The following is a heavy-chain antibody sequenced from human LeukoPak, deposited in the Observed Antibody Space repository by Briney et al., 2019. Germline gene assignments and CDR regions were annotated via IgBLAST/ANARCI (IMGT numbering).Heavy chain of an antibody. CDR1: GGSISSYY. J-gene: IGHJ4*02. D-gene: IGHD3-10*01. CDR2: IYNSGSA. Sequence: SETLSLTCTVSGGSISSYYWSWIRQPPGKGLEWIGYIYNSGSANYNPSLKSRVTISVDTSKNQFSLKLSSVTAADTALYYCARGYGSGSYFVYWGQGTLVTVSS. CDR3: ARGYGSGSYFVY. V-gene: IGHV4-59*01.